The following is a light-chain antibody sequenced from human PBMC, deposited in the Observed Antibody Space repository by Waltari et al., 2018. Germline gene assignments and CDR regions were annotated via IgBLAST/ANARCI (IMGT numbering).Light chain of an antibody. V-gene: IGLV2-11*01. CDR2: DVS. J-gene: IGLJ2*01. CDR3: SSYAGTYTGV. CDR1: SSDVGGYNY. Sequence: QSVLTQPRSVSGSPGQSVTISCTGTSSDVGGYNYVSWYQQHPSKAPKLMIYDVSKRPSGVPDRFSGSKSGNTASLTISGLQAEDEADYYCSSYAGTYTGVFGGGTKLTVL.